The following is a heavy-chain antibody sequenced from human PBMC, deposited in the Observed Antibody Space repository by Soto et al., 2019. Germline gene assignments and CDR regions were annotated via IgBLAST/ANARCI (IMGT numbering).Heavy chain of an antibody. CDR3: ARAPGKDEAIDY. Sequence: QVQVVESWGGVVQPGRSLRLSCAASGFTFSNFGMHWVRQAPGKGLEWVAVIWHDGKNKYYADSVEGRFTISRDNSKNTLYLQMNSLRAEDTAVYYCARAPGKDEAIDYWGQGTLVIVSS. CDR1: GFTFSNFG. CDR2: IWHDGKNK. J-gene: IGHJ4*02. V-gene: IGHV3-33*01.